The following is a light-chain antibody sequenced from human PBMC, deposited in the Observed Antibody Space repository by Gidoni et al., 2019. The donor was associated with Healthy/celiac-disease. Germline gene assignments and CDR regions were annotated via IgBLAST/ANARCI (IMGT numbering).Light chain of an antibody. J-gene: IGKJ3*01. Sequence: DIKITQSPSSLSASVGDRVTITCRASQSISSYLNWYQQKPGKAPKLLIYAASSLQSGVPSRFSGSGSGTDFTLTISSLQPEDFATYYCQQSYSTPEFTFXXXTKVDIK. CDR3: QQSYSTPEFT. CDR1: QSISSY. CDR2: AAS. V-gene: IGKV1-39*01.